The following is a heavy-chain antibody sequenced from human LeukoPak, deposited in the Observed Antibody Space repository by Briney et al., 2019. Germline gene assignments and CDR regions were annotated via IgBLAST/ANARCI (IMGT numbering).Heavy chain of an antibody. CDR3: ARGAIYYYVY. CDR2: ISPDGSEK. D-gene: IGHD3-22*01. Sequence: GGSLRLSCAASGFTFRSYWMTWVRQPPGRGLEWVANISPDGSEKNFVDSVKGRFTISRDNAKNSLYLQMNSLRAEDTAVYYCARGAIYYYVYWGQGTLVTVSS. CDR1: GFTFRSYW. V-gene: IGHV3-7*01. J-gene: IGHJ4*02.